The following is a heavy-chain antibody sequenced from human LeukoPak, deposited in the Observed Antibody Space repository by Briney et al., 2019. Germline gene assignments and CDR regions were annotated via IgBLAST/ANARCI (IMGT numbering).Heavy chain of an antibody. CDR1: GYTFTTYD. V-gene: IGHV1-8*01. Sequence: ASVTVSCKASGYTFTTYDINWVRQATGQGLEWMGWMNPNNGNTGYAQKFQGRVTMTNNTSIGTAYLELSSMRPEDTAGDYCAGGDLIVNYRMDVWGKGTTVTVSS. D-gene: IGHD3-22*01. CDR3: AGGDLIVNYRMDV. J-gene: IGHJ6*04. CDR2: MNPNNGNT.